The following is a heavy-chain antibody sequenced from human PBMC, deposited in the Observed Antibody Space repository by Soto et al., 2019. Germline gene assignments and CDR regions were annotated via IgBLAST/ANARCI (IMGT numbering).Heavy chain of an antibody. D-gene: IGHD2-15*01. Sequence: GGSLRLSCAASGFIFSNYDMHWVRQTAGEGLEWVSLIDTGDDTYYPDSVKGRFSISRENAKNSLYLQMNNLRAGDTAVYYCARGRGYCDFNTRHYYFDLWGPGTQVTVSS. CDR3: ARGRGYCDFNTRHYYFDL. CDR1: GFIFSNYD. J-gene: IGHJ4*02. CDR2: IDTGDDT. V-gene: IGHV3-13*01.